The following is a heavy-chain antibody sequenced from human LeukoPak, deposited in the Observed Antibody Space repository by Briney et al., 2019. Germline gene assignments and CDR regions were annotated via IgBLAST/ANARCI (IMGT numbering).Heavy chain of an antibody. CDR1: GGSISSYY. J-gene: IGHJ5*02. D-gene: IGHD4-17*01. CDR3: ARSPYGDYRNWFDP. CDR2: IYYSGST. V-gene: IGHV4-59*01. Sequence: SETLSLTCTVSGGSISSYYWSWIRQPPGKGLEWIGYIYYSGSTNYNPSLKSRVTISVDTSKNQFSLKLSSVTAADTAVYYCARSPYGDYRNWFDPWGQGTLVTVSS.